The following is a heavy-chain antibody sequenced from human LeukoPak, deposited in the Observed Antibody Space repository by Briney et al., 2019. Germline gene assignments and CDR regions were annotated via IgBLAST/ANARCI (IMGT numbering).Heavy chain of an antibody. CDR3: ASIRRGCSSTSCYPGY. Sequence: PGGSLRLSCAASGFTFSSYAMHWVRQAPGKGLEWVAVISYDGSNKYCADSVKGRFTISRDNSKNTLYLQMNSLRAEDTAVYYCASIRRGCSSTSCYPGYWGQGTLVTVSS. J-gene: IGHJ4*02. CDR2: ISYDGSNK. V-gene: IGHV3-30-3*01. D-gene: IGHD2-2*01. CDR1: GFTFSSYA.